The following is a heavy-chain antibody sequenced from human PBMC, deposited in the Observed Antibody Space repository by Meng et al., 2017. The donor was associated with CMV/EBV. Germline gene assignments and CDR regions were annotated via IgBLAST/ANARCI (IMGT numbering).Heavy chain of an antibody. V-gene: IGHV4-4*07. CDR3: ARHGDTAMVVGIDY. J-gene: IGHJ4*02. CDR2: IYTSGST. CDR1: GGSISSYY. D-gene: IGHD5-18*01. Sequence: QLPLQESGPGLVKPSETLSLTCTVSGGSISSYYWSWIRQPAGKGLEWIGRIYTSGSTNYNPSLKSRVTMSVDTSKIQFSLKLSSVTAADTAVYYCARHGDTAMVVGIDYWGQGTLVTVSS.